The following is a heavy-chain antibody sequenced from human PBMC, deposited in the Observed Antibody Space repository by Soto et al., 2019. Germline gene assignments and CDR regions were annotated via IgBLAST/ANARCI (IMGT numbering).Heavy chain of an antibody. J-gene: IGHJ4*02. D-gene: IGHD3-10*01. V-gene: IGHV3-33*01. CDR3: ARSPYYGSEYHTHFDY. CDR1: GFTFSSYG. CDR2: IWYDGSNK. Sequence: QVQLVESGGGVVQPGRSLRLSCAASGFTFSSYGMHWVRQAPGKGLEWVAGIWYDGSNKYYADSVKGRFTISRDNSKNTLYLQMNSLRAEDTAVYYCARSPYYGSEYHTHFDYWGQGTLVTVSS.